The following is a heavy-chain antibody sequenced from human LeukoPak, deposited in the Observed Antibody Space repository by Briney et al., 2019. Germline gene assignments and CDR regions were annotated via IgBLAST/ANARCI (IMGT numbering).Heavy chain of an antibody. CDR2: IYYSAST. CDR1: GGSISSSSYY. CDR3: ARSGYYDFWSGYYQGGDYYGMDV. D-gene: IGHD3-3*01. Sequence: PSETLSLTCTVSGGSISSSSYYWGWIRQPPGKGLEWIGSIYYSASTYYNPSLKGRVTISVDTSKNQFSLKLSSVTAADTAVYYCARSGYYDFWSGYYQGGDYYGMDVWGQGTTVTVSS. J-gene: IGHJ6*02. V-gene: IGHV4-39*01.